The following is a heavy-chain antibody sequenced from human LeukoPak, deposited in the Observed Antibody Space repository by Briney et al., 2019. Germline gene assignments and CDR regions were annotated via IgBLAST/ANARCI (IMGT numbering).Heavy chain of an antibody. CDR2: IIPIFGTA. CDR3: ARSIPRSLYKWELLDY. V-gene: IGHV1-69*13. J-gene: IGHJ4*02. CDR1: GYTFTSYG. Sequence: GASVKVSCKASGYTFTSYGISWVRQAPGQGLEWMGGIIPIFGTANYAQKFQGRVTITADESTSTAYMELSSLRSEDTAVYYCARSIPRSLYKWELLDYWGQGTLVTVSS. D-gene: IGHD1-26*01.